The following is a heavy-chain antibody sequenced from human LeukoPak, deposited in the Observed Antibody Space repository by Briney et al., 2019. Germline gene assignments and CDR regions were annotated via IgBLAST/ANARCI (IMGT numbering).Heavy chain of an antibody. J-gene: IGHJ4*02. Sequence: GGSLRLSXAASGFTFSNYAMSWVRQAPGKGLEWVSAISGSGDSTYYADSVKGRFTVSRDNSKNTLYLQMNSLGAEDTAIYFCAVRGYYDSSGYYWHYFDYWGQGTLVTVSS. CDR3: AVRGYYDSSGYYWHYFDY. CDR1: GFTFSNYA. CDR2: ISGSGDST. V-gene: IGHV3-23*01. D-gene: IGHD3-22*01.